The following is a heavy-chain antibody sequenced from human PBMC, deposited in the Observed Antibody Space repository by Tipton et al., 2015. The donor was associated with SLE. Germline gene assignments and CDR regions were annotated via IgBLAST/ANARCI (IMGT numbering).Heavy chain of an antibody. J-gene: IGHJ3*02. CDR2: IYYSGSI. Sequence: TLSLTCTVSGGSISSHYWSWIRQPPGKGLEWIGYIYYSGSISYNPSLKSRVTISVDTSKNQFSLKLSSVTAADTAVYYCARLTAMVSSDAFDIWGQGTMVTVSS. D-gene: IGHD5-18*01. CDR1: GGSISSHY. V-gene: IGHV4-59*11. CDR3: ARLTAMVSSDAFDI.